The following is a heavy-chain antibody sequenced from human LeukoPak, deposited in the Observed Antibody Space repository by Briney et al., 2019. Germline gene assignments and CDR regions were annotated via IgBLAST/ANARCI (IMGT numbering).Heavy chain of an antibody. V-gene: IGHV1-2*02. J-gene: IGHJ4*02. Sequence: ASVKVSCKASGYTFTGHYMHWVRQAPGQGLEWMGWINPNSGGTNYAQKFQGRVTMTTDTSTSTAYMELRSLRSDDTAVYYCARDQYSGSQPACDYWGQGTLVTVSS. CDR3: ARDQYSGSQPACDY. CDR2: INPNSGGT. D-gene: IGHD1-26*01. CDR1: GYTFTGHY.